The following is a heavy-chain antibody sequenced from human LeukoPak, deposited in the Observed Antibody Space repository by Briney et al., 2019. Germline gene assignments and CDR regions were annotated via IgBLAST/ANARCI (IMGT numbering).Heavy chain of an antibody. CDR3: ARYAYGSGSYYQKPFDY. J-gene: IGHJ4*01. Sequence: ASVKVSCKASGYTLTSYDINWVRQATGQGLEWMGWMSPDSGNTGYAQKFQGRVTMTRNTSISTAYMELSSLTSDDTAVYYCARYAYGSGSYYQKPFDYWGQGTLVTVSS. CDR1: GYTLTSYD. V-gene: IGHV1-8*01. CDR2: MSPDSGNT. D-gene: IGHD3-10*01.